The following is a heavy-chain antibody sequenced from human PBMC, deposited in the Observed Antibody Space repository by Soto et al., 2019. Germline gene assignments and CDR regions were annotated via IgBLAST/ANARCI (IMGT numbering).Heavy chain of an antibody. Sequence: GGSLRLSCAASGLSVTDTYMSWVRQAPGKWLEWVSVVYIDGTTNYADSVKGRFTISRDNSRNTVYLQMNSLRAEETAMYYCAREPLWSGPSPLDAFDVWGQGTKVTVSS. V-gene: IGHV3-53*01. CDR1: GLSVTDTY. J-gene: IGHJ3*01. D-gene: IGHD3-3*01. CDR3: AREPLWSGPSPLDAFDV. CDR2: VYIDGTT.